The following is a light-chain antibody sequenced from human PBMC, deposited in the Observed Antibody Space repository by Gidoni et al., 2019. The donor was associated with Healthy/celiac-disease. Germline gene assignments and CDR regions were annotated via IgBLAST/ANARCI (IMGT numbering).Light chain of an antibody. V-gene: IGKV1-5*03. CDR1: QSISSW. J-gene: IGKJ3*01. Sequence: DIQMTKSPSTLSASVGDRVTITCRASQSISSWLAWYQQKPGKAPKLLIYKASSLESGVPSRFSGSGSGTEFTLTISSLQPDDFATYYCQQYNGYSFTFGPXTKVDI. CDR3: QQYNGYSFT. CDR2: KAS.